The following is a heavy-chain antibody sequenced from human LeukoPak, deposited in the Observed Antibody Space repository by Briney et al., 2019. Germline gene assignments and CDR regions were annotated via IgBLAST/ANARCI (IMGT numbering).Heavy chain of an antibody. CDR3: ARPSSSWYDNFDY. CDR1: GCSFTSYW. CDR2: IYPGDSDT. D-gene: IGHD6-13*01. J-gene: IGHJ4*02. Sequence: GESLKISCKSSGCSFTSYWIGWVRQMPGKGLEWMGIIYPGDSDTRYSPSFQGQVTISADKSISTAYLQWSSLKASDTALYYCARPSSSWYDNFDYWGQGTLVTVSS. V-gene: IGHV5-51*01.